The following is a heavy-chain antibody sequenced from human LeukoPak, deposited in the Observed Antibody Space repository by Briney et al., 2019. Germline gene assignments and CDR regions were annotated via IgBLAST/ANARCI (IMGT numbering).Heavy chain of an antibody. J-gene: IGHJ4*02. V-gene: IGHV1-3*01. D-gene: IGHD5-24*01. Sequence: ASVKVSCKTSGYIFTPHYIHWMRQAPGQGLELLGWVSAANNPEYSQKFQGRVVITRDASATTSYLERNSLRSEDTAVYYCAMSVEMPPIPSFDYWGQGTLVTVSS. CDR2: VSAANNP. CDR3: AMSVEMPPIPSFDY. CDR1: GYIFTPHY.